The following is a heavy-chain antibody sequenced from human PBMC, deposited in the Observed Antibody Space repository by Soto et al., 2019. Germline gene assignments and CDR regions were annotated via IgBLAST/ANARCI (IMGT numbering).Heavy chain of an antibody. D-gene: IGHD3-10*01. Sequence: PSETLSLTCTVSGGSISSGGYYWSWIRQHPGKGLEWIGYIYYSGSTYYNPSLKSRVTISVDTSKNQFSLKLSSVTAADTAVYYCARLSSGRFRGVIISDYYYYYMDVWGKGTSVTVSS. CDR3: ARLSSGRFRGVIISDYYYYYMDV. CDR2: IYYSGST. J-gene: IGHJ6*03. V-gene: IGHV4-31*03. CDR1: GGSISSGGYY.